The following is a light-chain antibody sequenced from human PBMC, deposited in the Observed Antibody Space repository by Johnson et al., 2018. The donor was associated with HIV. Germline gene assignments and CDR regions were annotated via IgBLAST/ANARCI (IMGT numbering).Light chain of an antibody. V-gene: IGLV1-51*02. J-gene: IGLJ1*01. CDR3: GTWDSSLGAYV. Sequence: QSVLTQPPSVSAAPGQKVTIPCSGSSSNIGNNYVSWYQQLPGTAPKLLIYENNKRPSGIPDRFSGSKSGKSATLGITGLQTGDEADYYCGTWDSSLGAYVVGIGTKVTDL. CDR1: SSNIGNNY. CDR2: ENN.